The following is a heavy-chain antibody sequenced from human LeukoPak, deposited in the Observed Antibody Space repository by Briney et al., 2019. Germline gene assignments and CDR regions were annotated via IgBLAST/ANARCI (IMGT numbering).Heavy chain of an antibody. CDR2: INPYSGGT. CDR3: VRESTLRLGGDAFDI. CDR1: GYTFTGYY. D-gene: IGHD1-26*01. Sequence: ASVEASCKASGYTFTGYYMHWVRQAPGHGVEWRGWINPYSGGTNYAQKFQGGGTMTRDTSISTAYMELSKLRADESAVCYCVRESTLRLGGDAFDIWGQGTMVTVSS. V-gene: IGHV1-2*02. J-gene: IGHJ3*02.